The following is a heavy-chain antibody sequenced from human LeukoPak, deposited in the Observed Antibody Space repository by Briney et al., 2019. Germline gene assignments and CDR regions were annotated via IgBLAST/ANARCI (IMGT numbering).Heavy chain of an antibody. Sequence: ASETLSLTCTVSGGSISSYYWSWIRQPPGKGLEWIGYIYYSGSTNYNPSLKSRVTISVDTSKNQFSLKLSSVTAADTAVYYCARDRTIMGKFFDSWGQGTLVTVSS. D-gene: IGHD5-24*01. CDR2: IYYSGST. CDR1: GGSISSYY. J-gene: IGHJ4*02. V-gene: IGHV4-59*01. CDR3: ARDRTIMGKFFDS.